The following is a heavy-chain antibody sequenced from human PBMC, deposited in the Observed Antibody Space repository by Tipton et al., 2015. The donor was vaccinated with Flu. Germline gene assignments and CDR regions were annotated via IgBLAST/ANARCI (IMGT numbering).Heavy chain of an antibody. CDR2: IYSSGNT. J-gene: IGHJ5*02. V-gene: IGHV4-4*07. CDR1: GGSISSYN. D-gene: IGHD6-13*01. Sequence: TLPLTCTVSGGSISSYNWSWIRQPAGKGLEWIGRIYSSGNTNCNPSLKSRVTMSVDTSKNQFSLKMSSVTAADTAVYYCARRTAAGPYNWFDPWGQGTLVTVSS. CDR3: ARRTAAGPYNWFDP.